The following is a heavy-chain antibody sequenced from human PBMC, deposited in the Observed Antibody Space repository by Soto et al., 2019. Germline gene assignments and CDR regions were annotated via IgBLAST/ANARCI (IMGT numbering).Heavy chain of an antibody. J-gene: IGHJ4*02. Sequence: EVQLVESGGGLVKPGGSLRLSCAASGFTFTRYSMNWVRQAPGKGLEWVSSISSTTNYIYYGDSMKGRFTISRDNAKNSASLEMTSLTAEDTAVYYLASGPEDRTSNFDCWGKGTLVNASS. CDR1: GFTFTRYS. CDR2: ISSTTNYI. V-gene: IGHV3-21*04. CDR3: ASGPEDRTSNFDC.